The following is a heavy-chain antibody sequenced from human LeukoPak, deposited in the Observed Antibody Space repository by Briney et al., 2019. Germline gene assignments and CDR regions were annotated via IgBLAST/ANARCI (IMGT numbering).Heavy chain of an antibody. J-gene: IGHJ4*02. D-gene: IGHD2-2*01. Sequence: GGSLRLSCAASGFTFSSYAMSWVRQAPGKGLDWVSAISGSGGSTYYADSVKGRFTISRDNSKNTLYLQMNSLRAEDTAVYYCAPFLSYYFDYWGQGTLVTVSS. CDR2: ISGSGGST. CDR1: GFTFSSYA. CDR3: APFLSYYFDY. V-gene: IGHV3-23*01.